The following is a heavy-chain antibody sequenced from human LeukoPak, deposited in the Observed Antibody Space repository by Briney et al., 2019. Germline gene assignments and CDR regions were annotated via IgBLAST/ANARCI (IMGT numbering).Heavy chain of an antibody. CDR2: ISAYNGNT. CDR3: ARGKNIVVVPAAGFDH. CDR1: GYTFTSYG. D-gene: IGHD2-2*01. V-gene: IGHV1-18*01. Sequence: WASVKVSCKASGYTFTSYGISWVRQAPGQGLEWMGWISAYNGNTNYAQKLQGRVTMTTDTSTSTAYMELRSLRSDDTAVYYCARGKNIVVVPAAGFDHWGQGTLVTVSS. J-gene: IGHJ4*02.